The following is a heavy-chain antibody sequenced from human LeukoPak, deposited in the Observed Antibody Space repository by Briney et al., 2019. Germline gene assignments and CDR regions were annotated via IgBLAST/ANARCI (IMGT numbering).Heavy chain of an antibody. CDR3: ARRSGWI. V-gene: IGHV1-46*01. CDR1: GYTFTNYY. Sequence: ASVKVSCKASGYTFTNYYMHWVRRAPGKGLEWMGTINPSGGGTSYSPKFQGRVTMTTDTSTSTVYMELISLRSEDTAVYYCARRSGWIWGQGSLVTVSS. D-gene: IGHD6-19*01. J-gene: IGHJ4*02. CDR2: INPSGGGT.